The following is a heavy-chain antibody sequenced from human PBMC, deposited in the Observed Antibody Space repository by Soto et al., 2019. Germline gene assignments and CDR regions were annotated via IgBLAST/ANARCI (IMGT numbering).Heavy chain of an antibody. CDR2: ISGSGGST. Sequence: GGSLRLSCAASGFTFSSYAMSWVRQAPGKGLEWVSAISGSGGSTYYADSVKGRFTISRDNSKNTLYLQMNSLRAEDTAVYYCAKDSSSYCSPTSCHPYYYYGMVVWGQGTMVAVFS. D-gene: IGHD2-2*01. CDR3: AKDSSSYCSPTSCHPYYYYGMVV. J-gene: IGHJ6*02. CDR1: GFTFSSYA. V-gene: IGHV3-23*01.